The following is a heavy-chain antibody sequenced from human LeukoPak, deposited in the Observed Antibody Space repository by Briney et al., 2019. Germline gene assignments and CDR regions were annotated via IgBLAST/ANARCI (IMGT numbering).Heavy chain of an antibody. CDR2: INHSGST. CDR1: GGSFSGYY. V-gene: IGHV4-34*01. Sequence: PSETLSLTCAVYGGSFSGYYWSWIRQPPGKGLEWIGEINHSGSTNYNPSLKSRVTISVDTSKNQFSPKLSSVTAADTAVYYCATHKDTSCYSTWGQGTLVTVSS. CDR3: ATHKDTSCYST. J-gene: IGHJ5*02. D-gene: IGHD2-2*01.